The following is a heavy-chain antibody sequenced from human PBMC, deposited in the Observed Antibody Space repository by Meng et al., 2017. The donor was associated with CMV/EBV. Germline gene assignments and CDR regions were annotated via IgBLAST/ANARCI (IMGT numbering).Heavy chain of an antibody. V-gene: IGHV3-53*01. J-gene: IGHJ4*02. CDR2: IYSGGST. CDR1: GFTVSSNY. Sequence: GESLKISCAASGFTVSSNYMSWVRQAPGKGLEWVSVIYSGGSTCYADSVKGRFTISRDNSKNTLYLQMNSLRAEDTAVYYCASGGVVVPDYWGQGTLVTVSS. CDR3: ASGGVVVPDY. D-gene: IGHD2-2*01.